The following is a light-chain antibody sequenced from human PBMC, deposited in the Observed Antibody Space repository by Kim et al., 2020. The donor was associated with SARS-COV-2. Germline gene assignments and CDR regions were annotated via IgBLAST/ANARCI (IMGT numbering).Light chain of an antibody. CDR1: SSDVGGYNY. Sequence: QFALTQPASVSGSPGQSITISCTGTSSDVGGYNYVSWYQQHPGKAPKLMIYDVSNRPSGVSNRFSGSKSGNTASLTISGLQAGDEADYYCCPYTSSSTLLVFCGRTQLSVL. J-gene: IGLJ2*01. V-gene: IGLV2-14*03. CDR2: DVS. CDR3: CPYTSSSTLLV.